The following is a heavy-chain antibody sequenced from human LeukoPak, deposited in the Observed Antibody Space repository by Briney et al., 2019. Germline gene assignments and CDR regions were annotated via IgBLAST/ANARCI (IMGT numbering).Heavy chain of an antibody. J-gene: IGHJ5*02. CDR3: ARSYGPNYDFWSGYYRDNWFDP. V-gene: IGHV4-59*12. Sequence: SETLSLTCTVSGGSISSCYWSWIRQPPGKGLEWIGYIYYSGSTNYNPSLKSRVTISVDTSKNQFSLKLSSVTAADTAVYYCARSYGPNYDFWSGYYRDNWFDPWGQGTLVTVSS. D-gene: IGHD3-3*01. CDR1: GGSISSCY. CDR2: IYYSGST.